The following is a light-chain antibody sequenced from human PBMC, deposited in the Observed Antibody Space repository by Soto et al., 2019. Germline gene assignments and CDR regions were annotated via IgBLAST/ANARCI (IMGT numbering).Light chain of an antibody. CDR1: QSVSNN. CDR3: QQYNNWPYT. V-gene: IGKV3-15*01. J-gene: IGKJ2*01. CDR2: GAS. Sequence: EIVMTQSPATLSVSPGERATLSCRASQSVSNNLAWYQQQPGQAPRLLIYGASTRATGIPARFSGSGSGTEFTLTISSLQSEDFAVYYCQQYNNWPYTFGQGTKLEIK.